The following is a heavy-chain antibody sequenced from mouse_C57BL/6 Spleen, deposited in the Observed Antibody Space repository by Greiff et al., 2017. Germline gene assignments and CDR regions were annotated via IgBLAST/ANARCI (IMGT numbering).Heavy chain of an antibody. Sequence: EVKLVESGGGLVKPGGSLKLSCAASGFTFSSYAMSWVRQTPEKRLEWVGTISDGGSYTNYPDNGKGRFTISRDNAKNNLYLQMSHLKSEDTAIYYCAREGTGTLALGYWGQGTTLTVSS. CDR2: ISDGGSYT. D-gene: IGHD4-1*01. J-gene: IGHJ2*01. CDR3: AREGTGTLALGY. V-gene: IGHV5-4*01. CDR1: GFTFSSYA.